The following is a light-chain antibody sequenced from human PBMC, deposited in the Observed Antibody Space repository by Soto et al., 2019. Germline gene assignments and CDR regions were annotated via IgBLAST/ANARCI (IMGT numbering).Light chain of an antibody. CDR1: QNINTY. CDR2: DAA. Sequence: DIQMTQSPYSLSAAVGDRVTIACRASQNINTYLNWYQQKPGKAPKLLMFDAASLQSGVPSRFSGSGSRTDFTLTITSLQPVDFATYYCQQTSSAPFTFGPGTKVDIK. V-gene: IGKV1-39*01. J-gene: IGKJ3*01. CDR3: QQTSSAPFT.